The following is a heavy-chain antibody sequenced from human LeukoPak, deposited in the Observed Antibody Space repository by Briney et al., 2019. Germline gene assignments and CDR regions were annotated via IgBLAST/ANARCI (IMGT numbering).Heavy chain of an antibody. CDR2: ISTYNGNT. J-gene: IGHJ4*02. Sequence: AAVKVSCKASGYTFAAYGISWVRQAPGQGLEWMGWISTYNGNTNYAQNLQGRVIMTTDTSARTAYMELRSLRSDDTAVYYCARGVAVTDEYYFDYWGQGTLVTVSS. CDR1: GYTFAAYG. CDR3: ARGVAVTDEYYFDY. D-gene: IGHD2-21*02. V-gene: IGHV1-18*01.